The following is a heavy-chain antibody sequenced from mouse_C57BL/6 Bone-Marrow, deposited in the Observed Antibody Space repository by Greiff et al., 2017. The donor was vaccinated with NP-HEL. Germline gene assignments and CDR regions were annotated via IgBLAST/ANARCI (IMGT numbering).Heavy chain of an antibody. CDR2: IYPRSGNT. CDR1: GDKCTREG. V-gene: IGHV1-81*01. Sequence: QVKLQQSGAEMARPGAAGKRACKASGDKCTREGRRWGKQRTGQGLEWIGEIYPRSGNTYYNEKFKGKATLTADKSSSTAYMELRSLTSEDSAVYFCARSSYDYGSPYWGQGTTLTVSS. D-gene: IGHD1-1*01. J-gene: IGHJ2*01. CDR3: ARSSYDYGSPY.